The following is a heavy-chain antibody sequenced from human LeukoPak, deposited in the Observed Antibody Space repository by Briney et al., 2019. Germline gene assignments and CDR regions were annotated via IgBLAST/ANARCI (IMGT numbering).Heavy chain of an antibody. V-gene: IGHV3-23*01. D-gene: IGHD2-2*01. CDR3: ARDGQNASPYAVDV. CDR1: GFTFSTTA. Sequence: GGSLRLSCAASGFTFSTTAMGWVRQAPGKGLEWLSVISGSGDNTVMSGSGENTYYADSVKGRFTIFRDNSKNTLYLRMNSLRVEDTGIYYCARDGQNASPYAVDVWGQGTAVTVSS. CDR2: ISGSGDNTVMSGSGENT. J-gene: IGHJ6*02.